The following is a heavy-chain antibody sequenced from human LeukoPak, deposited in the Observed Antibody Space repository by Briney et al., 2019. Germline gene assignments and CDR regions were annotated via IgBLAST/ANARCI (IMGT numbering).Heavy chain of an antibody. CDR3: ARAIAEAGTDS. CDR1: GFTFSSYW. Sequence: GGSLRLSCAATGFTFSSYWMHWVRQAPGKGPVWLARINSDGYSISYADSVKGRFTISRDNAKKTLYLQMNTLRAEDTAMYYCARAIAEAGTDSWGQGTLVTVSS. V-gene: IGHV3-74*01. CDR2: INSDGYSI. J-gene: IGHJ4*02. D-gene: IGHD6-19*01.